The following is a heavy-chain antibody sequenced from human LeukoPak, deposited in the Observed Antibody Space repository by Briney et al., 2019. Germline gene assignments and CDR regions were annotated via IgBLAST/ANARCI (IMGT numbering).Heavy chain of an antibody. V-gene: IGHV3-23*01. J-gene: IGHJ1*01. CDR2: ISGSGGST. D-gene: IGHD6-13*01. Sequence: PGGSLRLSCAASGFTFSSYAMSWVRQAPGKGLEWVSAISGSGGSTYYADSVKGRFTISRDNSKNSLYLQVNSLRAEDTAVYYCARDRIAAGGRGWGSAEYFQHWGQGTLVTVSS. CDR1: GFTFSSYA. CDR3: ARDRIAAGGRGWGSAEYFQH.